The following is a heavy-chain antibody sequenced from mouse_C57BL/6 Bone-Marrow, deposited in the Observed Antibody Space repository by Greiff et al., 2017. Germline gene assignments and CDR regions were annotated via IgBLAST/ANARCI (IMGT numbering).Heavy chain of an antibody. V-gene: IGHV5-17*01. D-gene: IGHD1-1*01. CDR3: ARYYYGNNSYFDY. CDR1: GFTFSDYG. J-gene: IGHJ2*01. CDR2: ISSGSSTI. Sequence: EVHLVESGGGLVKPGGSLKLSCAASGFTFSDYGMHWVRQAPEKGLEWVAYISSGSSTIYYADTVKGRFTISRDNANNTLFLQMTSLRSEDTAMYYCARYYYGNNSYFDYWGQGTTLTVSS.